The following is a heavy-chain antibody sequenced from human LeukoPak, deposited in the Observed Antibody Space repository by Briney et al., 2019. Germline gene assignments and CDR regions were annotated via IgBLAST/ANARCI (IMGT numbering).Heavy chain of an antibody. CDR2: ISGSGGST. Sequence: PGGSLRLSCAASGFTFSSYAMSWVRQAPGKGLEWVSAISGSGGSTYYADSVKGRFTISRDNSKNTLYLQMNSLRAEDTAVYYCARDPHYYGSGIWIGFDPWGQGTLVTVSS. CDR1: GFTFSSYA. CDR3: ARDPHYYGSGIWIGFDP. V-gene: IGHV3-23*01. J-gene: IGHJ5*02. D-gene: IGHD3-10*01.